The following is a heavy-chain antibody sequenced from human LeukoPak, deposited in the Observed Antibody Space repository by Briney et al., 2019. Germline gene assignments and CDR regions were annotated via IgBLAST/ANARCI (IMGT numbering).Heavy chain of an antibody. Sequence: SQTLSLTCAISGDSVSSNSAAWNWIRQSPSRGLEWLGRTYYRSKWYNDYAVSVKSRITINPGTSKNQFSLQLNSVTPEDTAVYYCARQAKSSGWHTNFDYWGQGTLVTVSS. V-gene: IGHV6-1*01. D-gene: IGHD6-19*01. CDR3: ARQAKSSGWHTNFDY. J-gene: IGHJ4*02. CDR1: GDSVSSNSAA. CDR2: TYYRSKWYN.